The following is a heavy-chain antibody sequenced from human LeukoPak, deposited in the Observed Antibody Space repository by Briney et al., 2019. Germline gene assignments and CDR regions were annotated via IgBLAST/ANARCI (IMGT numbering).Heavy chain of an antibody. CDR1: GGSISSYY. V-gene: IGHV4-4*07. J-gene: IGHJ4*02. Sequence: SETLPLTCTVSGGSISSYYWSWIRQPAGKGLEWIGRIYTSGSTNYNPSLKSRVTMSVDTSKNQFSLKLSSVTAADTAVYYCARSTSYYYDSSGYYYTYWGQGTLVTVSS. D-gene: IGHD3-22*01. CDR2: IYTSGST. CDR3: ARSTSYYYDSSGYYYTY.